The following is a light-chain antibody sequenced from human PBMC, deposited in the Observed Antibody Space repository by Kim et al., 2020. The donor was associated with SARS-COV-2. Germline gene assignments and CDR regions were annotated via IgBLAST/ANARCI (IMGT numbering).Light chain of an antibody. CDR2: TAT. J-gene: IGKJ1*01. V-gene: IGKV1-39*01. CDR3: QQSYSSPWT. CDR1: QTISIY. Sequence: DIQLTQSPSSLSASVGDRVTITCRASQTISIYVNWYQQKPGKAPELLIYTATTLQSGVPSKFSGDGSGTDFTLTISSLEPEDFATYFCQQSYSSPWTFGPGTKVDIK.